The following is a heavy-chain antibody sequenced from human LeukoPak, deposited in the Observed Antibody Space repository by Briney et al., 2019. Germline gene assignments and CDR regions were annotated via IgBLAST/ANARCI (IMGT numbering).Heavy chain of an antibody. CDR3: ARKAYGDWDY. V-gene: IGHV4-34*01. Sequence: SETLSLTCTVSGGSISSYYWSWIRQPPGKGLEWIGEINHSGSTNYNPSLKSRVTISVDTSKNQFSLKLSSVTAADTAVYYCARKAYGDWDYWGQGTLVTVSS. CDR1: GGSISSYY. D-gene: IGHD4-17*01. J-gene: IGHJ4*02. CDR2: INHSGST.